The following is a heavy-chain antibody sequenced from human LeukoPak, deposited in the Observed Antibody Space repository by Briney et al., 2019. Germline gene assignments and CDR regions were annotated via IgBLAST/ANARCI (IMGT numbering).Heavy chain of an antibody. CDR3: AKAPRVAVAGTPIDY. CDR1: GFTFSSYG. J-gene: IGHJ4*02. CDR2: ISGSGGST. D-gene: IGHD6-19*01. V-gene: IGHV3-23*01. Sequence: GGSLRLSCAASGFTFSSYGMSWVRQAPGKGLEWVSAISGSGGSTYYADSVKGRFTISRDNSKNTLYLQMNSLRAEDTAVYYCAKAPRVAVAGTPIDYWGQGTLVTVSS.